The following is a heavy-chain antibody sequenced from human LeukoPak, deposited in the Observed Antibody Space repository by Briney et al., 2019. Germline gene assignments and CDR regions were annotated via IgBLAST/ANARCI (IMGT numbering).Heavy chain of an antibody. CDR1: GGTFSSYA. J-gene: IGHJ5*02. CDR2: SIPIFGTA. V-gene: IGHV1-69*13. Sequence: SVKVSCKASGGTFSSYAISWVRQAPGQGLEWMGGSIPIFGTANYAQKFQGRVTITADESTSTAYMELSSLRPEDTAVYYCASLQILLWFGELLYPQNWFDPWGQGTLVTVSS. CDR3: ASLQILLWFGELLYPQNWFDP. D-gene: IGHD3-10*01.